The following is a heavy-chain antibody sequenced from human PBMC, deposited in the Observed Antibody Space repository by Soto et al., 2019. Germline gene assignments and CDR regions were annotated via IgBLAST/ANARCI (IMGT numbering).Heavy chain of an antibody. CDR1: GMNFGGYW. J-gene: IGHJ4*02. V-gene: IGHV3-74*01. D-gene: IGHD6-6*01. CDR3: ATLSAPVDF. CDR2: INTYGTST. Sequence: GGSLRLSCEASGMNFGGYWMHWVRQAPGKGLVWVSEINTYGTSTNYADSLKGRFTISRDNARDTLYLQMNSLSVEDTAVYYCATLSAPVDFWGQGTLVTVSS.